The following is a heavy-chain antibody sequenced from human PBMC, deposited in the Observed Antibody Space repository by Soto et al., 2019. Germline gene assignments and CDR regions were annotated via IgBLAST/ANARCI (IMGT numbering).Heavy chain of an antibody. D-gene: IGHD5-12*01. CDR1: GFTFSSYS. CDR3: ASMPREYSGYDLGY. V-gene: IGHV3-21*01. CDR2: ISSSSSYI. J-gene: IGHJ4*02. Sequence: EVQLVGSGGGLVKPGGSLRLSCAASGFTFSSYSMNWVRQAPGKGLEWVSSISSSSSYIYYADSVKGRFTISRDNAKNSLYLQMNSLRAEDTAVYYCASMPREYSGYDLGYWGQGTLVTVSS.